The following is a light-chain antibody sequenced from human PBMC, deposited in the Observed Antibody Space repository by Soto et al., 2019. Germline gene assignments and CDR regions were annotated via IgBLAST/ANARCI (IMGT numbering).Light chain of an antibody. CDR2: EAS. J-gene: IGKJ5*01. CDR3: QQYGSSPIT. Sequence: KTGHPQQLLIHEASNRLSGVPDRVSGSGSVTDLTLKTSRVEAEDVAVYYCQQYGSSPITFGQGTRLEIK. V-gene: IGKV2D-29*01.